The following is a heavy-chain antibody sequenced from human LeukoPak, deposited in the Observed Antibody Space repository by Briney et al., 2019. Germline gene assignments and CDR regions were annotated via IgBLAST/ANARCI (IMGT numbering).Heavy chain of an antibody. V-gene: IGHV7-4-1*02. Sequence: ASVKVSCKASGYTFTSYAMNWVRQAPGQGLEWMGWINTNTGNPTYAQGFTGRFVFSLDTSVSTAYLRISSLKAEDTAVYYCARVSCSGGSCYRYYYYYGMDVWGQGTTVTVSS. CDR3: ARVSCSGGSCYRYYYYYGMDV. J-gene: IGHJ6*02. CDR2: INTNTGNP. CDR1: GYTFTSYA. D-gene: IGHD2-15*01.